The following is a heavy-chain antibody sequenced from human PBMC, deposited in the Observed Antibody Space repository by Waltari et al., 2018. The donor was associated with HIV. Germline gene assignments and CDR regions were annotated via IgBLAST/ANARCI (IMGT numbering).Heavy chain of an antibody. Sequence: QVPLVQSGAEVKKPGSPVMVSCKASGGASSSYTINWVRKAPGQGLEWLGRIIPMSNTPNNAQKFQGRVTITADKSTSTAYMELTSLRSDDTAVYYCASARETMGVDFDSWGLGTLVTVSS. CDR2: IIPMSNTP. V-gene: IGHV1-69*08. CDR3: ASARETMGVDFDS. D-gene: IGHD3-16*01. CDR1: GGASSSYT. J-gene: IGHJ4*02.